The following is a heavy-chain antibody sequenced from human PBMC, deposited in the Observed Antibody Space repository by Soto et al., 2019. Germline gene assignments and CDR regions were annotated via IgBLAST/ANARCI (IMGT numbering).Heavy chain of an antibody. Sequence: QVQLVQSGAEVKRPGASVKVSCKASGYIFTSYGISWVRQAPGQGPKWMGWISGHNGNTNYAQKPQGRGTMTPDPTTSPAYMELGSLRFGRKAVYFCARDVGYYGSGTQGFDYWGQGTLVTVSS. CDR2: ISGHNGNT. CDR1: GYIFTSYG. D-gene: IGHD3-10*01. V-gene: IGHV1-18*01. J-gene: IGHJ4*02. CDR3: ARDVGYYGSGTQGFDY.